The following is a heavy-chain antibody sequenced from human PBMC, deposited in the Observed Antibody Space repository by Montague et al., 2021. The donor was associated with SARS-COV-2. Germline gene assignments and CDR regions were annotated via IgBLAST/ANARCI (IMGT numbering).Heavy chain of an antibody. V-gene: IGHV4-34*01. Sequence: SETLSLTCAVYGGSFRNYYWSWIRQSPGKGLEWIGEVDQSGNTNYNPSLKSRVTISVDTSKNQFSLKLSSVTAADTAVYYCARDTRIAMLVVVTRYGLDVWGQGTTVTVSS. J-gene: IGHJ6*02. D-gene: IGHD3-22*01. CDR2: VDQSGNT. CDR1: GGSFRNYY. CDR3: ARDTRIAMLVVVTRYGLDV.